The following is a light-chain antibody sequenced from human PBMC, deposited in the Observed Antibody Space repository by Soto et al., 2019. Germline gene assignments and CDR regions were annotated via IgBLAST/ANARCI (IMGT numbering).Light chain of an antibody. CDR1: SSDVGGYNY. CDR2: DVS. J-gene: IGLJ1*01. Sequence: QSALTQPASVSGSPGQSITISCTGTSSDVGGYNYVSWYQQHPGKAPRFLIYDVSNRPSGVSNRFSGPKSGATASLTISGLQAEDEADYYCTSYTSSSTYVFGTGTKLTVL. CDR3: TSYTSSSTYV. V-gene: IGLV2-14*01.